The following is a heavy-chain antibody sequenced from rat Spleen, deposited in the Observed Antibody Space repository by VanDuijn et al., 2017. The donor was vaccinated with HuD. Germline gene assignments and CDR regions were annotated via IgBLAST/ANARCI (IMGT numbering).Heavy chain of an antibody. V-gene: IGHV5-29*01. J-gene: IGHJ2*01. Sequence: EVQLVKSGGGLVQPGRSLKLSCAASGFTFSDYYMAWVRQAPAKGLEWVATITHDGSTTYYRDSVKGRFTASRDNAKSTLYLQMDSLRSEDTATYYCARLAMGITDYFDYWGQGVMVTVSS. CDR2: ITHDGSTT. CDR1: GFTFSDYY. D-gene: IGHD1-9*01. CDR3: ARLAMGITDYFDY.